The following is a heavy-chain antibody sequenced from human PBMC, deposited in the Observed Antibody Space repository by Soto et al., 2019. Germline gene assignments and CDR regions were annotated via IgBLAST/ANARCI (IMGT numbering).Heavy chain of an antibody. D-gene: IGHD6-19*01. Sequence: EVQLVQSGAEVKKPGESLRISCKGSGYSFTSYWISWVRQMPGKGLEWMGRIDPSDSYTNYSPSFQGHVTISADKSISTAYLQWSSLKASVTAMYYCARLGMGSSGLYSLGYWGQGTLVTVSS. CDR1: GYSFTSYW. J-gene: IGHJ4*02. CDR3: ARLGMGSSGLYSLGY. V-gene: IGHV5-10-1*03. CDR2: IDPSDSYT.